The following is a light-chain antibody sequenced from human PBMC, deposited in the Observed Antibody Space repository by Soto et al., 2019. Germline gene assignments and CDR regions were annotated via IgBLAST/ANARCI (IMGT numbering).Light chain of an antibody. J-gene: IGLJ1*01. V-gene: IGLV2-8*01. CDR2: QVN. Sequence: QSVLTQPPSASGSPGQSVTLSCTGTSNDIGVYDFVSWYQQHPGKAPKVIIYQVNKRPSGVPDRFSGSKSANTASLTVSGLRPEDEADYFCSSFAGSYSPYVFGTGTKLTVL. CDR3: SSFAGSYSPYV. CDR1: SNDIGVYDF.